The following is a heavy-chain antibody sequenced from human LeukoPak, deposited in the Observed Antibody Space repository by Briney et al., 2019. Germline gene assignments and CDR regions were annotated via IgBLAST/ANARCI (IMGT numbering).Heavy chain of an antibody. CDR1: GGSISSGGYY. CDR3: ARGGGSGYENWFDP. Sequence: SETLSLTCTVSGGSISSGGYYWSWIRQHPGKGLEWIGYIYYSGSTYYNPSLKSRVTISVDTSKNQFSLKLSSVTAADTAVDYCARGGGSGYENWFDPWGQGTLVTVSS. D-gene: IGHD3-22*01. V-gene: IGHV4-31*03. CDR2: IYYSGST. J-gene: IGHJ5*02.